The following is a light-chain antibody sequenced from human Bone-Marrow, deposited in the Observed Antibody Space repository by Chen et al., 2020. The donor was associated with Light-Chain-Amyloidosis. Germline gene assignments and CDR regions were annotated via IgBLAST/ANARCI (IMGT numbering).Light chain of an antibody. CDR2: GAS. V-gene: IGKV1-39*01. CDR1: QFISSY. Sequence: DIQMTQSPSSLAAFVGDRVTITCRPSQFISSYLSWYQQRPGKAPKLLIFGASSLPSGVPSRFSGSGSGTDFPLTISSLEPEDFAIYYCQQSYTSPYTFGGGTKVEI. CDR3: QQSYTSPYT. J-gene: IGKJ4*01.